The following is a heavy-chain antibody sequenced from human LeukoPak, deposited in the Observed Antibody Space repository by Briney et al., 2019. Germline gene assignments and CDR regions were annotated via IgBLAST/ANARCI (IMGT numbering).Heavy chain of an antibody. CDR2: ISYSSSYI. CDR1: GFTFSSYG. Sequence: PGGSLRLSCAASGFTFSSYGMNWVRQAPGKGLEWVSSISYSSSYIYYADSVKGRFTISRDNAKNSLYLQMNSLRAEDTAVYYCASGSSYDFWSGYYRFRYWGQGTLVTVSS. CDR3: ASGSSYDFWSGYYRFRY. D-gene: IGHD3-3*01. J-gene: IGHJ4*02. V-gene: IGHV3-21*01.